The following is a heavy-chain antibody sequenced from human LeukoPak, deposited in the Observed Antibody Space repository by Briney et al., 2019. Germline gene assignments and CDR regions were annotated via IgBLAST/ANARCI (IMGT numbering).Heavy chain of an antibody. Sequence: PGGSLRLSCAATGLTFSRYWMHWVRQAPGKGLVWVSRINTDGSSTSYADSVKGRFTISRDNAKNTLYLQMNSLRPEDTAVYYCARNHYGSVDYWGQGTLVTVSS. CDR3: ARNHYGSVDY. CDR2: INTDGSST. D-gene: IGHD3-10*01. J-gene: IGHJ4*02. CDR1: GLTFSRYW. V-gene: IGHV3-74*01.